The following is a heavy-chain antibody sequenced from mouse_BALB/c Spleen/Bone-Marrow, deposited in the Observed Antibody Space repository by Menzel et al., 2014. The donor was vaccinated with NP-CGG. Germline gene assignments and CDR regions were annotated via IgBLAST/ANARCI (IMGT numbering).Heavy chain of an antibody. J-gene: IGHJ2*01. CDR1: GYTFTDYY. D-gene: IGHD2-1*01. Sequence: VQVVESGAELARPGASVKLSCKASGYTFTDYYINWVKQRTGQGLEWIGVIYPGSGNTYYNEKFKGKATLTADKSSSTAYMQLSSLTSEDSAVYFCARGVYYGNYGDYWGQGTTLTVSS. CDR3: ARGVYYGNYGDY. CDR2: IYPGSGNT. V-gene: IGHV1-77*01.